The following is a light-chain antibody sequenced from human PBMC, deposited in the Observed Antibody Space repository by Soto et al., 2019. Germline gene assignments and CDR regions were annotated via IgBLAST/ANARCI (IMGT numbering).Light chain of an antibody. CDR3: SSYTSSSPYV. Sequence: QSALTQPASVSGSPGQSITISCTGTSSDVGGYNYVSWYQQYPGKAPKLMIYDVSNRPSGVSNRFSGSKSGNTGSLTISGLQAEDEADYYCSSYTSSSPYVFGTGTKLTVL. CDR1: SSDVGGYNY. CDR2: DVS. V-gene: IGLV2-14*01. J-gene: IGLJ1*01.